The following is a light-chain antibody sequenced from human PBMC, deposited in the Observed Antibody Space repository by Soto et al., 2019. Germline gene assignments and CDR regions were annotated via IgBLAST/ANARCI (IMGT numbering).Light chain of an antibody. CDR1: QDIGTY. J-gene: IGKJ1*01. V-gene: IGKV1-33*01. Sequence: DIQMTQSPSSLSASVGDRVIITCQASQDIGTYLAWYQQKSGKAPKLLMYDATYLETGVPSRFSARGSGTEFTFTISSLQPDDFATYYCQQYNSYCTFGQGTKVEIK. CDR2: DAT. CDR3: QQYNSYCT.